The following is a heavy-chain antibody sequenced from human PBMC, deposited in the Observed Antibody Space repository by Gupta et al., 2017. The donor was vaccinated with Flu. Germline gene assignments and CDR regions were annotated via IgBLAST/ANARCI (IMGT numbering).Heavy chain of an antibody. V-gene: IGHV1-2*04. D-gene: IGHD3-22*01. J-gene: IGHJ6*02. CDR3: AVRALDYYDSSGVYYYGMDV. CDR1: GYTFTGYY. Sequence: QVQLVQSGAEVKKPGASVKVSCKASGYTFTGYYMHWVRQAHGQGLEWMGWINPNSGGTNYAQKFQGWVTMTRDTSISTAYMELSRLRSDDTAVYYCAVRALDYYDSSGVYYYGMDVWGQGTTVTVSS. CDR2: INPNSGGT.